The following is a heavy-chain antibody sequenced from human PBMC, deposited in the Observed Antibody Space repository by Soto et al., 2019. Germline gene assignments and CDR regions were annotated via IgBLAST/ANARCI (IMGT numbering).Heavy chain of an antibody. D-gene: IGHD3-10*01. CDR2: ISGGSANS. V-gene: IGHV3-23*01. Sequence: GGSLRLSCAASGLAFGNYAMTWVRQAPGEGLEWVSVISGGSANSYYADSVKGRFTISRDNFKNMLYLQMNSLRAEDTAVYYCQRPGHLNFYCSDMDVWGQGTAVTVSS. CDR3: QRPGHLNFYCSDMDV. J-gene: IGHJ6*02. CDR1: GLAFGNYA.